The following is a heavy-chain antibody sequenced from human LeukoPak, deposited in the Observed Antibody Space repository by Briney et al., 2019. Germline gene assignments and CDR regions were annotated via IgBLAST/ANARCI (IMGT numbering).Heavy chain of an antibody. J-gene: IGHJ6*02. CDR3: ARDPRYSSSWYLLDYYYYGMDV. D-gene: IGHD6-13*01. CDR2: IYHSGST. V-gene: IGHV4-4*02. Sequence: SETLSPTCAVSGGSISSSNWWSWVRQPPGKGLEWIGGIYHSGSTNYNPSLKSRVTISVDKSKNQFSLKLSSVTAADTAVYYCARDPRYSSSWYLLDYYYYGMDVWGQGTTVTVSS. CDR1: GGSISSSNW.